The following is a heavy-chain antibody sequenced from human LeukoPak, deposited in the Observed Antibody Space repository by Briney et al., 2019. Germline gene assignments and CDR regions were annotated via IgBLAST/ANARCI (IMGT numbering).Heavy chain of an antibody. CDR1: GFTVSGTY. J-gene: IGHJ4*02. V-gene: IGHV3-53*01. CDR2: IYSDDTR. Sequence: GGSLRLSCAASGFTVSGTYMSWVRQAPGKGLEWVSIIYSDDTRYSADSVKGRFTISRDNSKNTHYLQMNSLRAEDTAVYYCARSDYTSGWYFYYWGQGTLVTVSS. CDR3: ARSDYTSGWYFYY. D-gene: IGHD6-19*01.